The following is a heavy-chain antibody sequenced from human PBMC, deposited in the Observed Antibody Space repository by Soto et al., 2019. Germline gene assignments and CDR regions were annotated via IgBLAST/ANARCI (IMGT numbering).Heavy chain of an antibody. CDR3: ATTKDCSGGSCYLGGAFDI. CDR1: GYTLTELS. Sequence: GASVKVSCKVSGYTLTELSMHWVRQAPGKGLEWMGGFDPEDGETIYAQKFQGRVTMTEDTSTDTAYMELSSLRSEDTAVYYCATTKDCSGGSCYLGGAFDIWGQGTMVTV. CDR2: FDPEDGET. D-gene: IGHD2-15*01. V-gene: IGHV1-24*01. J-gene: IGHJ3*02.